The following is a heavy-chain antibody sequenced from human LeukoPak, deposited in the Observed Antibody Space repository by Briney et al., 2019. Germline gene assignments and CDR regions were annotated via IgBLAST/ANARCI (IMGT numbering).Heavy chain of an antibody. V-gene: IGHV3-73*01. CDR2: IRSKANSYAT. Sequence: GGSLRLSCAASGFTFSGSAMHWVRQASGKGLEWVGRIRSKANSYATAYAASVKGRFTISRDNSKNTMYLQMNSLRAEDTAVYYCAKQGFGCWGQGTLVTVSS. CDR3: AKQGFGC. J-gene: IGHJ4*02. CDR1: GFTFSGSA.